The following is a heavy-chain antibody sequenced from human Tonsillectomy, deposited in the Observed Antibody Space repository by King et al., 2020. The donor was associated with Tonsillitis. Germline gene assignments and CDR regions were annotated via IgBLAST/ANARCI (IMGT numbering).Heavy chain of an antibody. CDR1: GGSISSDDYY. CDR2: IYYSGST. V-gene: IGHV4-31*03. D-gene: IGHD7-27*01. J-gene: IGHJ2*01. Sequence: VQLQESGPGLVKPSQTLSLTCTVSGGSISSDDYYWSWIRQHPGKGLEWIGYIYYSGSTYYNPSLKSRLTISVDTSKNQFSLRLSSVTAADTAVYYCARQGLGTSWYFDLWGRGTLVTVSS. CDR3: ARQGLGTSWYFDL.